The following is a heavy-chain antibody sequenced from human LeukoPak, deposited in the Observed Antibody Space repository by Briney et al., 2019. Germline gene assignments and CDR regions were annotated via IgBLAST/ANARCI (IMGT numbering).Heavy chain of an antibody. J-gene: IGHJ6*04. CDR3: ATGLWFGKYLDV. CDR1: GYTFTSYD. Sequence: ASVKVSCKASGYTFTSYDINGVRQATGQGLEWMGWMNPNSGNTGYAQKFQGRVTITRNTSISTAYMELSSLRSEDTAVYYCATGLWFGKYLDVWGKGTTVTISS. CDR2: MNPNSGNT. V-gene: IGHV1-8*03. D-gene: IGHD3-10*01.